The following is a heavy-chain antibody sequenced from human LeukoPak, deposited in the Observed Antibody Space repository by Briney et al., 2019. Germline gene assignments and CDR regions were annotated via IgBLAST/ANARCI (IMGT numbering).Heavy chain of an antibody. CDR2: INHSGST. J-gene: IGHJ5*02. CDR1: GGSFSGYY. CDR3: ARGRKGYGGNSRWFDP. Sequence: SETLSLTCAVYGGSFSGYYWSWIRQPPGKGLEWIGEINHSGSTNYNPSLKSRVTISVDTSKNQFSLKLSSVTAADTAVYYCARGRKGYGGNSRWFDPWGQGTLVTVSS. D-gene: IGHD4-23*01. V-gene: IGHV4-34*01.